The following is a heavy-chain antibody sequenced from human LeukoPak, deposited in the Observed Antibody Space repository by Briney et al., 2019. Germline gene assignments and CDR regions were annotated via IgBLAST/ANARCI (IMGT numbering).Heavy chain of an antibody. D-gene: IGHD6-19*01. Sequence: GGSLRLSCAASGFTFSSYWMSWVRQAPGKGLEWVANIKQDGSEKYYVDSVKGRFTISRDNAKNSLYLQMNSLRAEDTAVYYCARVRAVAGRRENFDYWGQGTLVTVSS. CDR3: ARVRAVAGRRENFDY. CDR2: IKQDGSEK. V-gene: IGHV3-7*03. CDR1: GFTFSSYW. J-gene: IGHJ4*02.